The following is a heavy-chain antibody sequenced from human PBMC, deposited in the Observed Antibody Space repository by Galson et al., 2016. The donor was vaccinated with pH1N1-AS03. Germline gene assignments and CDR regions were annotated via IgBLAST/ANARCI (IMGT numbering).Heavy chain of an antibody. CDR1: GFTVSNSY. D-gene: IGHD4-23*01. V-gene: IGHV3-53*01. CDR2: IYNDDTT. CDR3: ARWSRGGNFASLDP. Sequence: SLRLSCAASGFTVSNSYLSWVRQAPGKGLGWVSIIYNDDTTYYADSLKGRFTISRDNSKNTLYLQMNSLRAEDTAVYYCARWSRGGNFASLDPWGQGTLVTVSS. J-gene: IGHJ5*02.